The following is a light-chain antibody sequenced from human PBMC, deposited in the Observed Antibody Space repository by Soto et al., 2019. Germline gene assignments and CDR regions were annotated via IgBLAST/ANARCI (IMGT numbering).Light chain of an antibody. CDR3: QQSNNWPPLT. J-gene: IGKJ4*01. CDR1: QSVSSN. Sequence: EIVMTQSPATLSVSPGERATLSCRASQSVSSNLAWYQQKPGQAPRLLIYGASTRATGIPARFSGSGSGTEFTITISSLQSEDFAVYYCQQSNNWPPLTFGGGTKVEIK. V-gene: IGKV3D-15*01. CDR2: GAS.